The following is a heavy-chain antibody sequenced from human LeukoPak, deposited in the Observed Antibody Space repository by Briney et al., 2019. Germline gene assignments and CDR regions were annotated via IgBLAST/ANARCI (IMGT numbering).Heavy chain of an antibody. V-gene: IGHV4-34*01. D-gene: IGHD4/OR15-4a*01. CDR1: GGSFSGYL. CDR2: INYNGEIT. CDR3: TRSGLTGMRKYARADYYYYEMDV. J-gene: IGHJ6*02. Sequence: SETLSLTCTVSGGSFSGYLWSWLRQSPGKGLEWIGEINYNGEITNYNPSLKSRLTMSVDTSKNQFSLKLTSVTAADTAVYYCTRSGLTGMRKYARADYYYYEMDVWGQGTAVTVSS.